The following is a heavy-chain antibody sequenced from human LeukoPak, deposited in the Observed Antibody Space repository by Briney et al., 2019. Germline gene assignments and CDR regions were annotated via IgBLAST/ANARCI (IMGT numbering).Heavy chain of an antibody. D-gene: IGHD5-24*01. CDR3: ARGWLQLRG. J-gene: IGHJ4*02. CDR1: GGSFSGYY. V-gene: IGHV4-34*01. CDR2: INHSGST. Sequence: SETLSLTCAVYGGSFSGYYWSWIRQPPGKGLEWIGEINHSGSTNYNPSLKSRVTISLDTSKKHFSLRLNSVTAADTAVYYCARGWLQLRGWGQGTLVTVSS.